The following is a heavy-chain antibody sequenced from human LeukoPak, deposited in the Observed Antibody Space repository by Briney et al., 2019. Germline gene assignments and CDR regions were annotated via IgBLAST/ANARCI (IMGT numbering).Heavy chain of an antibody. V-gene: IGHV1-2*02. CDR2: INPNSGAT. D-gene: IGHD2-21*02. Sequence: ASVKVSCKASGYTFTGYYIHWVRQAPGQGLEWMAWINPNSGATNYAQKFQGRVTMTRDTSISTAYMELSRLGSDDTAVYYCARGGSTDSIHSCGGNCYFLDYWGQGTLVTVSS. J-gene: IGHJ4*02. CDR1: GYTFTGYY. CDR3: ARGGSTDSIHSCGGNCYFLDY.